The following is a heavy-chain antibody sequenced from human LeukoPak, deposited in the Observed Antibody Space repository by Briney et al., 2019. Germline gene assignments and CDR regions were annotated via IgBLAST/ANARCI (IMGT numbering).Heavy chain of an antibody. CDR1: GGSIISYF. CDR3: ARGGVTTIAQYDY. V-gene: IGHV4-59*01. CDR2: IFDSGTTNYNPST. Sequence: SETLSLTCTVSGGSIISYFWGWIRQPPGKGPEWIGYIFDSGTTNYNPSTNYNPSLKSRVTVSLDTSKNHFSLKRSSVTAADTAVYFCARGGVTTIAQYDYWGQGIMVTVSS. J-gene: IGHJ4*02. D-gene: IGHD5-12*01.